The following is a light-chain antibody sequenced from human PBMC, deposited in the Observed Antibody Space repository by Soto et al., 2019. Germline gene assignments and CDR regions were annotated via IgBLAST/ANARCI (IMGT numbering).Light chain of an antibody. CDR1: QSISSY. J-gene: IGKJ4*01. CDR3: QQSYSTPLT. V-gene: IGKV1-39*01. Sequence: DIQMTQSPSSLSASVGARVTITFRASQSISSYLNWYQQKPGKAPKLLIYAASSFQSGVPSRFSGSGSGTDFTLTISSLQPEDFATYYGQQSYSTPLTFGGGTKVEIK. CDR2: AAS.